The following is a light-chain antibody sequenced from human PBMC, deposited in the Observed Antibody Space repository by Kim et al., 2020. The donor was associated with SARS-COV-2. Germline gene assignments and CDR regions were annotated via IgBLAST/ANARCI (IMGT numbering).Light chain of an antibody. CDR1: QSVTSTY. V-gene: IGKV3-20*01. CDR3: QQFGSTRTWT. J-gene: IGKJ1*01. Sequence: PGDRATLSCRASQSVTSTYVAWYQQKPGQAPRLLIYGTSTRAAGIPGRFSGSGSGTEYTLTINRLEPEDFAIYYCQQFGSTRTWTFGQGTKVDIK. CDR2: GTS.